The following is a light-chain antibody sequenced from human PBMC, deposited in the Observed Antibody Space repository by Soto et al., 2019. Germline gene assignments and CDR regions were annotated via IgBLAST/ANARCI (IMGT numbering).Light chain of an antibody. V-gene: IGKV1-39*01. J-gene: IGKJ2*01. CDR2: VAS. CDR3: QQSSTIPYT. CDR1: QSITTY. Sequence: DIPMTQSPSSLSASVGDRVTITCRASQSITTYLNWYQQKPGQAPQLLIYVASSLQSGVPSRFSGSGSGTDFALTISSLQVEDFATYYCQQSSTIPYTFGQGTKLEIK.